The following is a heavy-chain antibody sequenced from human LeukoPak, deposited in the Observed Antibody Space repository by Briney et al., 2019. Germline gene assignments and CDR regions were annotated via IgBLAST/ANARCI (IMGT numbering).Heavy chain of an antibody. J-gene: IGHJ5*02. Sequence: GGTLRLSCAASGSTFSDYYLSWIRQAPGPGLEWVSYISSSSSYTNYADSVKGRFTISRDNAKNSLYLQMNSQRAEDTAVYHCARDRYCSGGSCYGWFDPWGQGTLVTVSS. CDR1: GSTFSDYY. V-gene: IGHV3-11*06. CDR2: ISSSSSYT. D-gene: IGHD2-15*01. CDR3: ARDRYCSGGSCYGWFDP.